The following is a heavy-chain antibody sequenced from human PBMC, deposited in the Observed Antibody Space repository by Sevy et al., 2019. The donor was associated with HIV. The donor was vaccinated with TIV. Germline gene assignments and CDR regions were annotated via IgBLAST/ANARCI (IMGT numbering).Heavy chain of an antibody. CDR2: VCYTGGT. CDR3: ARRNDFDI. CDR1: GGSINSDH. V-gene: IGHV4-59*08. J-gene: IGHJ3*02. Sequence: SETLSLTCTVSGGSINSDHWNWIRQPPGKGLEWIGYVCYTGGTKYNPSLTIRVTITVDMTKNQFSLKLTSVTAADTAVYYCARRNDFDIWGQGTMVTVSS.